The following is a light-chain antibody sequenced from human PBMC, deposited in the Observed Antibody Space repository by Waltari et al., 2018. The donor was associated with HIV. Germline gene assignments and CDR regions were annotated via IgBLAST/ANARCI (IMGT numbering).Light chain of an antibody. J-gene: IGLJ3*02. CDR1: SSDVGRYNY. CDR3: SSYTSSSTRV. CDR2: DVS. V-gene: IGLV2-14*03. Sequence: QSALTQPATVSGSPGQSITISCTGTSSDVGRYNYVSWYKRHPGKAPKLMIYDVSNRPSGVSNRFSGSKSGNTASLTISGLQAEDEADYYCSSYTSSSTRVFGGGTTVTVL.